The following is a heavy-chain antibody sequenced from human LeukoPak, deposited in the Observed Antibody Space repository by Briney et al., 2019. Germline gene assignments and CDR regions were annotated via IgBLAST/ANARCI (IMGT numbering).Heavy chain of an antibody. CDR3: ARGTGNWNFGV. Sequence: SETLSLTCTVAGASINSHYWSWIRQSPGKGLEWIGHSFYSGSTNYSPSLKSRVTISIDRPNNKFSLKLRSVTAADTAVYYCARGTGNWNFGVWGRGTLIIVSS. CDR1: GASINSHY. CDR2: SFYSGST. D-gene: IGHD1-7*01. J-gene: IGHJ4*02. V-gene: IGHV4-59*11.